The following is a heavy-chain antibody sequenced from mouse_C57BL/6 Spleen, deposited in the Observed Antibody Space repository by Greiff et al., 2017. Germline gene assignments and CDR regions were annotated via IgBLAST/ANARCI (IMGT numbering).Heavy chain of an antibody. V-gene: IGHV2-2*01. CDR2: IWSGGST. J-gene: IGHJ4*01. D-gene: IGHD3-2*02. Sequence: VKLQESGPGLVQPSQSLSITCTVSGFSLTSYGVHWVRQSPGKGLEWLGVIWSGGSTDYNAAFISRLSISKDNSKSQVFFKMNSLQADDTAIYYCARNPDSSGYEDYYAMDYWGQGTSVTVSS. CDR3: ARNPDSSGYEDYYAMDY. CDR1: GFSLTSYG.